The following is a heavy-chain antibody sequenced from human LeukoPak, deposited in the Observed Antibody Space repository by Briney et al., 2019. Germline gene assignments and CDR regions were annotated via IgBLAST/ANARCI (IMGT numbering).Heavy chain of an antibody. Sequence: GRSLRLSCAASGFTFSSYGMHWVRQAPGKGLEWVAVISHDGSNKYYADSVKGRFTISRDNSKNSLFLHMNSLRAEDTALYYCARDQSPGVRGGSRDVFDIWGQGTMVTVSS. CDR3: ARDQSPGVRGGSRDVFDI. D-gene: IGHD3-10*01. V-gene: IGHV3-30*03. J-gene: IGHJ3*02. CDR2: ISHDGSNK. CDR1: GFTFSSYG.